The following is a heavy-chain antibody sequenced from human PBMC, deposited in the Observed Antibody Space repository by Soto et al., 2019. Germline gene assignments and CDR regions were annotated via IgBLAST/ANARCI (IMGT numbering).Heavy chain of an antibody. J-gene: IGHJ3*02. CDR3: ARDPGYCSSTSCYGAFDI. V-gene: IGHV4-59*01. CDR2: IYYSGST. CDR1: GGSISSYY. Sequence: QVQLQESGPGLVKPSETLSLTCTVSGGSISSYYWSWIRQPPGKGLEWIGYIYYSGSTNYNPSLKSRVNISVDTSKNQFSLKLSSVTAADTAVYYCARDPGYCSSTSCYGAFDIWGQGTMVTVSS. D-gene: IGHD2-2*01.